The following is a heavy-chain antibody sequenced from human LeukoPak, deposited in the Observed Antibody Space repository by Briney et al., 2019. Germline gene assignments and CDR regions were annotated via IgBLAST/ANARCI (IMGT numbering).Heavy chain of an antibody. Sequence: GGSLRLSCAASGFTFSSYGMHWVRQAPGKGLEWVAFIRYDGSNKYCADSVKGRFTISRDNSKNTLYLQMNSLRAEDTAVYYCAKDSCSSTSCYYFDYWGQGTLVTVSS. CDR2: IRYDGSNK. D-gene: IGHD2-2*01. CDR3: AKDSCSSTSCYYFDY. J-gene: IGHJ4*02. V-gene: IGHV3-30*02. CDR1: GFTFSSYG.